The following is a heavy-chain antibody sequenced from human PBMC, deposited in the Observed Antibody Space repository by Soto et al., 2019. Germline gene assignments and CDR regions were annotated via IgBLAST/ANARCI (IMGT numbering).Heavy chain of an antibody. CDR1: GGSISSGDYY. CDR2: IYYSGST. V-gene: IGHV4-30-4*01. CDR3: ARIDYFYDSGNDY. Sequence: SETLSLTCTVSGGSISSGDYYWSWIRQPPGKGLEWIGYIYYSGSTYYNPSLKSRVTISVDTSKNQFSLKLSSVTAADTAVYYCARIDYFYDSGNDYWGQGTLVTVSS. J-gene: IGHJ4*02. D-gene: IGHD3-10*01.